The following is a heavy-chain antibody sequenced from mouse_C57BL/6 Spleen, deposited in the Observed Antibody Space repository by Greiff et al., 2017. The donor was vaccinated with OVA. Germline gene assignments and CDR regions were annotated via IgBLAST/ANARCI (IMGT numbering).Heavy chain of an antibody. D-gene: IGHD2-5*01. V-gene: IGHV1-64*01. Sequence: VQLQQPGAELVKPGASVKLSCKASGYTFTSYWMHWVKQRPGQGLEWIGMIHPNSGSTNYNEKFKSKATLTVDKSSSTAYMQLSSLTSEDSAVYYCARSSYSNSYFDYWGQGTTLTVSS. CDR3: ARSSYSNSYFDY. CDR1: GYTFTSYW. J-gene: IGHJ2*01. CDR2: IHPNSGST.